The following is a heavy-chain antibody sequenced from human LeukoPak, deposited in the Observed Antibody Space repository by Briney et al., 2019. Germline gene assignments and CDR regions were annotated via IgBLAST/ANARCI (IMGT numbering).Heavy chain of an antibody. CDR2: IYYSGST. Sequence: PSETLSLTCTVSGGSISSYYWNWIRQPPGKGLEWIGYIYYSGSTNYNPSLKSRVTISVDTSKNQFSLKLSSVTAADTAVYYCAGRLWRRDGYNLSAFDIWGQGTMVPVSS. J-gene: IGHJ3*02. V-gene: IGHV4-59*01. CDR1: GGSISSYY. CDR3: AGRLWRRDGYNLSAFDI. D-gene: IGHD5-24*01.